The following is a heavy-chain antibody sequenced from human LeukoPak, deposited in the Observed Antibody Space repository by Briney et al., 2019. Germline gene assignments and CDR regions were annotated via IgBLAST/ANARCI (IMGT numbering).Heavy chain of an antibody. V-gene: IGHV3-21*01. CDR2: ISGSGEFI. J-gene: IGHJ4*02. Sequence: PGGSLRLSCAASGFTFSSYSMNWLRQAPGKGLEWVSSISGSGEFIYYGASVKGRVTISRDNGKNSLYLQMNSVRPEDMAVYYCARDDSHGYHFFDSWGRGTLVTVSS. CDR3: ARDDSHGYHFFDS. CDR1: GFTFSSYS. D-gene: IGHD3-22*01.